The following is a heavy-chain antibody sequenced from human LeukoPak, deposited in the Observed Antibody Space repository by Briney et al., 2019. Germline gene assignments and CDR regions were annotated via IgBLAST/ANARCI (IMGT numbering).Heavy chain of an antibody. CDR1: GFTFTTYW. CDR3: VTYSTGLYKGLEF. CDR2: INQDGTDK. J-gene: IGHJ4*02. V-gene: IGHV3-7*03. D-gene: IGHD2-8*02. Sequence: GGSLRLSCAASGFTFTTYWMSWIRQAPGKGLEWVANINQDGTDKYYVDSVKGRFTFSRDNAQNSLYLQMSSLRVEDMAVYYCVTYSTGLYKGLEFWGQGTQVTVSS.